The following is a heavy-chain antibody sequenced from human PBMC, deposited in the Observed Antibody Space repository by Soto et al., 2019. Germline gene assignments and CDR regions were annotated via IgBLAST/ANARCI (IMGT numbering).Heavy chain of an antibody. CDR3: ATSQKGYNWNYFDH. CDR2: VFYTGFT. CDR1: VASISGSYYY. J-gene: IGHJ4*02. Sequence: SETLSVTCAVSVASISGSYYYWAWLLQSPGKGPEWIGSVFYTGFTSYNPSLESRVSVSVDTSKSQFSLKLSAVTAADTAVYYCATSQKGYNWNYFDHWGQGALVTVSS. V-gene: IGHV4-39*01. D-gene: IGHD1-20*01.